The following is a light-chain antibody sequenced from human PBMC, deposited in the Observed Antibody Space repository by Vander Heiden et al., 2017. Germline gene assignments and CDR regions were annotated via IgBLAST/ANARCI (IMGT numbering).Light chain of an antibody. J-gene: IGLJ2*01. V-gene: IGLV3-21*02. CDR2: DDS. CDR3: QVWDSSSDHQVV. Sequence: SYVLPQPPHGPVALSPPARITGGGRGIGSKSVHCYQQKPGQAPVLVVYDDSAGSAGFPERFSGSNTGNTATLTISRVEGGDEADYYCQVWDSSSDHQVVFGGGTKLTVL. CDR1: GIGSKS.